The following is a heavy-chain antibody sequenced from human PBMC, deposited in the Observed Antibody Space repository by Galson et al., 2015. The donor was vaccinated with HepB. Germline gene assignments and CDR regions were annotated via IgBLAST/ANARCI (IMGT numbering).Heavy chain of an antibody. CDR3: ARAGYCSSTSCPTTGYYYYYYMDV. Sequence: PALVKPTQTLTLTCTFSGFSLSTSGVGVGWIRQPPGKALEWLALIYWDDDKRYSPSLKSRLTITKDTPKNQVVLTMTNMDPVDTATYYCARAGYCSSTSCPTTGYYYYYYMDVWGKGTTVTVSS. CDR2: IYWDDDK. CDR1: GFSLSTSGVG. J-gene: IGHJ6*03. D-gene: IGHD2-2*01. V-gene: IGHV2-5*02.